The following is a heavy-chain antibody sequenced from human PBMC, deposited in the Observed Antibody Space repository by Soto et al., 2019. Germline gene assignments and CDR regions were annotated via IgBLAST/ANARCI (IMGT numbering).Heavy chain of an antibody. CDR2: ISYDGSNK. CDR3: AKRDQESGYEDYYYGMDV. CDR1: GFTFSSYG. J-gene: IGHJ6*02. V-gene: IGHV3-30*18. Sequence: QVQLVESGGGVVQPGRSLRLSCAASGFTFSSYGMHWVRQAPGKGLEWVAVISYDGSNKYYADSVKGRFTISRDNSKNTLYLQMNSLRAEDTAVYYCAKRDQESGYEDYYYGMDVWGQGTTVTVSS. D-gene: IGHD5-12*01.